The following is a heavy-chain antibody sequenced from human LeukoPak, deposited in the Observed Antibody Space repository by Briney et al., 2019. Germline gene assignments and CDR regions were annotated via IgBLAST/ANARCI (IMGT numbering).Heavy chain of an antibody. V-gene: IGHV4-34*01. D-gene: IGHD3-10*01. CDR1: GGSLSGDY. J-gene: IGHJ4*02. CDR2: INHSGRT. CDR3: AREGFGGLSHFDY. Sequence: SETLSLTCVVYGGSLSGDYWSWIRQPPGRGLEWIGEINHSGRTNYNPSLKSRVTISVDTSKNQFSLKLSSVTAADTAVYYCAREGFGGLSHFDYWGQGTLVTVSS.